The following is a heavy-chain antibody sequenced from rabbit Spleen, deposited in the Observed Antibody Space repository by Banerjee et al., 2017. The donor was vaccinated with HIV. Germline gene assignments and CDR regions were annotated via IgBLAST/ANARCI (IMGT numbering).Heavy chain of an antibody. J-gene: IGHJ6*01. CDR2: IDPVFGNT. D-gene: IGHD8-1*01. Sequence: QVKESGGGLVQPGGSLKLSCKVSGFDFSSYYMTWVRQAPGKGLEWTGYIDPVFGNTYYASWVNGRFTISSDNAQNTVDLQMNSLKAADTATYFCARHAGYAGYGYSTLDLWGPGTLVTVS. V-gene: IGHV1S7*01. CDR3: ARHAGYAGYGYSTLDL. CDR1: GFDFSSYY.